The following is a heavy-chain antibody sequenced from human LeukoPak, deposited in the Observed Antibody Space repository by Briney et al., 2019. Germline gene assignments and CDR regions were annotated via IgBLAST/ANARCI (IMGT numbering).Heavy chain of an antibody. CDR3: ARGEEKATITALDS. J-gene: IGHJ4*02. V-gene: IGHV3-21*01. CDR1: GFTFSNYD. CDR2: ISSSSSYV. D-gene: IGHD5-24*01. Sequence: GGSLRLSCAASGFTFSNYDMHWVREAPGKGLEWVSAISSSSSYVYYADSIKGRFTISRDNAENSLYLQMNSLRAVDTAVYFCARGEEKATITALDSWGQGTLVTVSS.